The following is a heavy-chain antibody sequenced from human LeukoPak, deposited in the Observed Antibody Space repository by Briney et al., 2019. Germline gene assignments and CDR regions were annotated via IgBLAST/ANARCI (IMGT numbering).Heavy chain of an antibody. Sequence: PSETLSLTCAVYGGSFSGYYWSWIRQPPGKGLEWIGETNHSGSTNYNPSLKSRVTISVDTSKNQFSLKLSSVTAADTAVCYCARNDHYDPDAFDIWGQGTMVTVSS. CDR3: ARNDHYDPDAFDI. J-gene: IGHJ3*02. CDR2: TNHSGST. D-gene: IGHD3-22*01. V-gene: IGHV4-34*01. CDR1: GGSFSGYY.